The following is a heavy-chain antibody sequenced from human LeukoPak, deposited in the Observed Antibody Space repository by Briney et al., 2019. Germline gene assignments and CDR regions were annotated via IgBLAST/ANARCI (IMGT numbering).Heavy chain of an antibody. D-gene: IGHD3-3*01. CDR2: IYYSGST. J-gene: IGHJ6*02. CDR1: GGSISSSRYY. CDR3: ARHGNYDFWSGYYDYYGMDV. Sequence: SETLSLTCTVSGGSISSSRYYWGWIRQPPGKGLEWIGSIYYSGSTYYNPSLKSRVTISVDTSKNQFSLKLSSVTAADTAVYYCARHGNYDFWSGYYDYYGMDVWGQGTTVTVSS. V-gene: IGHV4-39*01.